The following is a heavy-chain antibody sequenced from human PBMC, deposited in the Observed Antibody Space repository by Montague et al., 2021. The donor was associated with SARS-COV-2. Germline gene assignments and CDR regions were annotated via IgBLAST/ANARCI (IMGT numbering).Heavy chain of an antibody. V-gene: IGHV4-4*07. CDR1: GDSITNHY. J-gene: IGHJ4*02. D-gene: IGHD3-10*01. CDR2: MHFTGKT. CDR3: ARDRFDFGAGRQGTIDF. Sequence: SETLSLTCSVSGDSITNHYWSWIRQPAGKGPEWIGRMHFTGKTNFSPFSSSRLTMSADTSKNQFSLKLTSVTAADTAIYSCARDRFDFGAGRQGTIDFWGQGTLVTVSS.